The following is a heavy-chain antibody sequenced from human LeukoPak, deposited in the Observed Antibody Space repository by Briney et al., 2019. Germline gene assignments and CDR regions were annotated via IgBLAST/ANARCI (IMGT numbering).Heavy chain of an antibody. J-gene: IGHJ6*02. Sequence: GGSLRLSCAASGFTFSNAWMSWVRQAPGKGLEWVGRIKSKTGGGTTDYAAPVKGRFTISRDDSKNTLYLQMNSLRTEDTAVYYCTTDYYGSGSYYAPYYYYGMDVWGQGTTVTVSS. D-gene: IGHD3-10*01. CDR3: TTDYYGSGSYYAPYYYYGMDV. CDR2: IKSKTGGGTT. V-gene: IGHV3-15*01. CDR1: GFTFSNAW.